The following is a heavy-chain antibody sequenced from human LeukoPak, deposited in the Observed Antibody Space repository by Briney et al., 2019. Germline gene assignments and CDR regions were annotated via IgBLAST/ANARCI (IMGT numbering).Heavy chain of an antibody. CDR1: GYTFTGSY. V-gene: IGHV1-2*02. Sequence: ASVKVSCKASGYTFTGSYLHWVRQAPGEGLEWMGWVNPDTGGTNYAQKFQGRVTMTRDTSISTAYMELSNLRLDDTAVYYCARRGFYGSGTYVGSWGQGTLVTVSS. D-gene: IGHD3-10*01. J-gene: IGHJ4*02. CDR2: VNPDTGGT. CDR3: ARRGFYGSGTYVGS.